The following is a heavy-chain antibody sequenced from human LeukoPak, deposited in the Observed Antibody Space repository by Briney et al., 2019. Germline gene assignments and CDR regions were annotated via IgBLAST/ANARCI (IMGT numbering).Heavy chain of an antibody. CDR2: INHSGST. V-gene: IGHV4-34*01. CDR3: VKGGGYGLIDY. J-gene: IGHJ4*02. Sequence: PSETLSLTCAVYGGSFSGYYWSWIRQPPGKGLEWIGEINHSGSTNYNPSLKSRVTISVDTSKNQFSLRLSSVTAADTAMYYCVKGGGYGLIDYWGQGTLVTVSS. D-gene: IGHD3-16*01. CDR1: GGSFSGYY.